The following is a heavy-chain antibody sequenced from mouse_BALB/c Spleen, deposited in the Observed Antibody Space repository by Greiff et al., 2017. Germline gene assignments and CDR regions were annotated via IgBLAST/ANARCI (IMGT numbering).Heavy chain of an antibody. CDR2: IYPSDSYT. CDR1: GYTFTSYW. V-gene: IGHV1-69*02. CDR3: TRSGSSGAWFAY. J-gene: IGHJ3*01. D-gene: IGHD3-1*01. Sequence: QVQLQQPGAELVRPGASVKLSCKASGYTFTSYWINWVKQRPGQGLEWIGNIYPSDSYTNYNQKFKDKATLTVDKSSSTAYMQLSSPTSKDSAVYYCTRSGSSGAWFAYWGQGTLVTVSA.